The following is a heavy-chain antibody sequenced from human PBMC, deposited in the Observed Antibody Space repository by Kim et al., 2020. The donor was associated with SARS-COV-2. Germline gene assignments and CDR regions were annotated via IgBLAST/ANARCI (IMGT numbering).Heavy chain of an antibody. V-gene: IGHV3-48*02. J-gene: IGHJ6*02. D-gene: IGHD6-19*01. CDR3: AREGQWLSLYYYGMDV. CDR1: GFTFSYYS. CDR2: ISSSSSRI. Sequence: GGSLRLSCAASGFTFSYYSMNWVRQAPGKGLEWVSYISSSSSRIYYADSVKGRFTVSRDNAKNSLYLQMNSLRDEDTAVYYCAREGQWLSLYYYGMDVWGQGTTVTVSS.